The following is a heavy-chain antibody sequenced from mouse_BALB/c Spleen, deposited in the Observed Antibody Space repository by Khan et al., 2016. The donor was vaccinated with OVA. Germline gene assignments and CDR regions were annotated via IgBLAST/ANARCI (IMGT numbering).Heavy chain of an antibody. CDR1: GYPFTTYT. J-gene: IGHJ3*01. Sequence: QVRLQQSGAELASPGASVKMSCKTSGYPFTTYTLHWVKQRPGRSLGWIGYINPTNDYPNYIQKFKDKSTLPADKSSSPAYMQLSSLTSEDSAVYYCASSGQLGLRGGFTYWGQGTLVTVSA. CDR3: ASSGQLGLRGGFTY. D-gene: IGHD3-2*01. V-gene: IGHV1-4*01. CDR2: INPTNDYP.